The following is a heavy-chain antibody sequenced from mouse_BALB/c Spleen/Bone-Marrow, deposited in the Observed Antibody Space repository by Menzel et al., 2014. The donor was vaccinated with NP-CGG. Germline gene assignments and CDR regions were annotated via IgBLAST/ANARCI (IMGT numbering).Heavy chain of an antibody. CDR1: GFTFSSYT. V-gene: IGHV5-12-2*01. Sequence: EVKLMESGGGLVQPGGSLKLSCAASGFTFSSYTMSWVRQTPEKRLEWVAYISNGGGSTYYPDTVKGRFTISRDNAKNTLYLQMSSLKSEDTGMYYCARGIRGSGMDYWGQGTSVTISS. D-gene: IGHD3-2*02. CDR3: ARGIRGSGMDY. CDR2: ISNGGGST. J-gene: IGHJ4*01.